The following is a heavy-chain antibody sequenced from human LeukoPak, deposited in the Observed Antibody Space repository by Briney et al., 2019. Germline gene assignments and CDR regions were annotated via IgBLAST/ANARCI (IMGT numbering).Heavy chain of an antibody. J-gene: IGHJ4*02. CDR3: ANQRRDSSSSPFRYHFDY. Sequence: PGGSLRLSCAASGLTFSSYGMHWVRQAPGKGLDWVAFIYYNGTNEYYADSVKGRFTISRDNSKNTLYLQMNSLRAEDTAVYYCANQRRDSSSSPFRYHFDYWGQGALVTVSS. D-gene: IGHD6-6*01. CDR1: GLTFSSYG. CDR2: IYYNGTNE. V-gene: IGHV3-30*02.